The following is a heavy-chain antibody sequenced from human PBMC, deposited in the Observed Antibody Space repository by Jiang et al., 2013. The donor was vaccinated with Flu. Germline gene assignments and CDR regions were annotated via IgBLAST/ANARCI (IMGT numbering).Heavy chain of an antibody. CDR2: IYYSGST. V-gene: IGHV4-39*01. J-gene: IGHJ4*02. CDR1: GGSISSSSYY. D-gene: IGHD3-3*01. CDR3: ARGYYDFWSGLGAFDY. Sequence: ALLKPSETLSLTCTVSGGSISSSSYYWGWIRQPPGKGLEWIGSIYYSGSTYYNPSLKSRVTISVDTSKNQFSLKLSSVTAADTAVYYCARGYYDFWSGLGAFDYWGQGTLVTVSS.